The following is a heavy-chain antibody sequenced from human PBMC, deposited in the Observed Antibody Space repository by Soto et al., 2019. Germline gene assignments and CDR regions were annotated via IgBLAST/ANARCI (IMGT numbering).Heavy chain of an antibody. Sequence: EAQVLESGGGLVQPGGSLRLSCVVSGFNIDTYAMSWVRQAPGKGLEWVSGISASGVTSYYAEAVRGRFTISRDNSKTRLYLQINSLRVEYTAIYYCARDLCPDDHWGQGTLVTVSS. V-gene: IGHV3-23*01. J-gene: IGHJ1*01. CDR2: ISASGVTS. CDR3: ARDLCPDDH. D-gene: IGHD2-21*01. CDR1: GFNIDTYA.